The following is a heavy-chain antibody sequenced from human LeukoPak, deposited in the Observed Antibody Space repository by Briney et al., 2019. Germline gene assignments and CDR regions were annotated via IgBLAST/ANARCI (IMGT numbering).Heavy chain of an antibody. J-gene: IGHJ5*02. D-gene: IGHD2-21*02. V-gene: IGHV3-23*01. CDR3: VREAGYCASVCLKSNWFDP. CDR1: GFPFSRHA. CDR2: ISNGST. Sequence: PGGSLRLSCAASGFPFSRHAMSWVRQPPGKGLEWVSAISNGSTYYADSVRGRFTISRDDSKNTVYLQMNSLRDEDTALYYCVREAGYCASVCLKSNWFDPWGQGTLVTVSS.